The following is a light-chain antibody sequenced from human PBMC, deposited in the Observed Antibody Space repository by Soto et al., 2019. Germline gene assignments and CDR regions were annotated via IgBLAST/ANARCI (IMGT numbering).Light chain of an antibody. CDR2: AAS. CDR1: QCIHSY. J-gene: IGKJ1*01. CDR3: QQSYSTPRT. Sequence: DIQMTQSPSSLSASVGDRVTITCRASQCIHSYLNWYQQKAGKAPKLLIYAASSLQSGVPSRFSGSGFGTDFTLTISSLQPEDFATYYCQQSYSTPRTFGQGTKVEIK. V-gene: IGKV1-39*01.